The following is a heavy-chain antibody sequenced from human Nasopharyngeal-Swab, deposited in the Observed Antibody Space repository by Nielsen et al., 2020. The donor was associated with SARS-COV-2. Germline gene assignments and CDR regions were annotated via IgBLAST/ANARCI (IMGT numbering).Heavy chain of an antibody. J-gene: IGHJ6*02. CDR3: AREFGYSGYDKRYYYYGMDV. D-gene: IGHD5-12*01. Sequence: GESLKISCAASGFTFSSYWMSWVRQAPGKGLEWVANIKQDGSEKYYVDSVKVRFTISRDNAKNSLYLQMNSLRAEDTAVYYCAREFGYSGYDKRYYYYGMDVWGQGTTVTVSS. CDR1: GFTFSSYW. CDR2: IKQDGSEK. V-gene: IGHV3-7*01.